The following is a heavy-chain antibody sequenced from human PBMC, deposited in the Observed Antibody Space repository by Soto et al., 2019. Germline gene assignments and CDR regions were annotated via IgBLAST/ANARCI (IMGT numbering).Heavy chain of an antibody. CDR2: IVVGSGNT. J-gene: IGHJ3*02. D-gene: IGHD3-22*01. V-gene: IGHV1-58*01. CDR1: GFTFTSSA. Sequence: SEKVXCKASGFTFTSSAVQWVRQARGQRLEWIGWIVVGSGNTNYAQKFQERVTITRDMSTSTAYMELSSLRSEDTAVYYCAAVNYYDSSGYYPNAFDIWGQGTMVTVSS. CDR3: AAVNYYDSSGYYPNAFDI.